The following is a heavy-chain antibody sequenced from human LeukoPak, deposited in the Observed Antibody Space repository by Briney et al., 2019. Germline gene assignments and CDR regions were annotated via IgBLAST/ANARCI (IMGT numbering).Heavy chain of an antibody. D-gene: IGHD5-12*01. Sequence: ASVKVSCKASGYTFTSYGISWVRQAPGQGLEWMGWISAYNGNTNYAQKLQGRVTMTTDTSTSTAYMELRSLRSDDTAVYYCARVMKRGYSGYDSYYYYGMDVWGQGTTVTASS. J-gene: IGHJ6*02. CDR2: ISAYNGNT. CDR3: ARVMKRGYSGYDSYYYYGMDV. V-gene: IGHV1-18*01. CDR1: GYTFTSYG.